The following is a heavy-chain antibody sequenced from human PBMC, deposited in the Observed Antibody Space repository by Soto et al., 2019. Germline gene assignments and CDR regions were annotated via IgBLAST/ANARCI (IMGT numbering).Heavy chain of an antibody. CDR1: GYTFTSYD. D-gene: IGHD6-13*01. CDR3: AGSNYRSSWPHDAFDI. CDR2: MNPNSGNT. V-gene: IGHV1-8*01. Sequence: QVQLVQSGAEVKKPGASVKVSCKASGYTFTSYDINWVRQATGQGLEWMGWMNPNSGNTGYAQKFQGRVTMTRNTSISTADMELSSLRSGDTAVYYCAGSNYRSSWPHDAFDIWGQGTMVTVSS. J-gene: IGHJ3*02.